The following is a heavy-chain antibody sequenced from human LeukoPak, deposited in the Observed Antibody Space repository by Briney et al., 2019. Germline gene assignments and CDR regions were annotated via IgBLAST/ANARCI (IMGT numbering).Heavy chain of an antibody. Sequence: PSETLSLTCAVYGGSFSGYYWSWIRQPPGKGLEWIGEINHSGSTNYNPSLKSRVTISVDTSKNRFSLKLSSVTAADTAVYYCARGQRTYYYDSSGYYRTWGQGTLVTVSS. CDR1: GGSFSGYY. CDR2: INHSGST. CDR3: ARGQRTYYYDSSGYYRT. D-gene: IGHD3-22*01. J-gene: IGHJ4*02. V-gene: IGHV4-34*01.